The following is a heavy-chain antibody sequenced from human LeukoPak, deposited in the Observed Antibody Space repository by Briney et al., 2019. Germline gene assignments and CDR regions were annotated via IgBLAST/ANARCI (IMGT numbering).Heavy chain of an antibody. CDR1: GGSISSYY. V-gene: IGHV4-59*13. CDR3: ARDARGYSYIDY. J-gene: IGHJ4*02. Sequence: PSETLSLTCTVSGGSISSYYWSWIRQPPGKGLEWIAYIYYSGSTNYNPSLKSRVTISADTSKNQFSLKLSSVTAADTAVYYCARDARGYSYIDYWGQGTLVTVSS. D-gene: IGHD5-18*01. CDR2: IYYSGST.